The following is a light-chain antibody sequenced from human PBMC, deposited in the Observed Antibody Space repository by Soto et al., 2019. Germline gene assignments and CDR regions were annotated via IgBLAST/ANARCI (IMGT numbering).Light chain of an antibody. J-gene: IGKJ5*01. V-gene: IGKV3-11*01. CDR1: QSVSSY. CDR2: DAS. Sequence: EVVLTQSPATLSLSPGERATLSCRASQSVSSYLAWYQQKPGQAPRLLIYDASKRPPGIPARFSGSGSGTDFTLTISSLEPEDFAVYYCQQRSNWPPITFGQGTRLEIK. CDR3: QQRSNWPPIT.